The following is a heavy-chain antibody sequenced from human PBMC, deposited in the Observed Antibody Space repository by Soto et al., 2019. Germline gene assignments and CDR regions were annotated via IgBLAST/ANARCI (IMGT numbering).Heavy chain of an antibody. CDR2: IYYSGST. J-gene: IGHJ4*02. CDR1: GGSISSGDYY. CDR3: ARVGGFGATTIDY. V-gene: IGHV4-30-4*01. D-gene: IGHD3-10*01. Sequence: QVQLQESGPGLVKPSQTLSLTCTVSGGSISSGDYYWSWIRQPPGKGLEWIGYIYYSGSTYYNPSLKSGVTISVDTSKNQFSRKLSSETAADTAVYYCARVGGFGATTIDYWGQGTLVTVSS.